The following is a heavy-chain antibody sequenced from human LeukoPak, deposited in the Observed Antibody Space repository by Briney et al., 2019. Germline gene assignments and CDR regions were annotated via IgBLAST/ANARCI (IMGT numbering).Heavy chain of an antibody. CDR2: IYTSGST. D-gene: IGHD5-18*01. CDR1: GGSISSYY. V-gene: IGHV4-4*07. Sequence: SETLSLTCTVSGGSISSYYWSWIRQPAGKGLEWIGRIYTSGSTNYNPSLKSRVTMSVDTSKHQFSLKLSSVTAADTAVYYCARVDTAMVIDYWGQATLVTVSS. J-gene: IGHJ4*02. CDR3: ARVDTAMVIDY.